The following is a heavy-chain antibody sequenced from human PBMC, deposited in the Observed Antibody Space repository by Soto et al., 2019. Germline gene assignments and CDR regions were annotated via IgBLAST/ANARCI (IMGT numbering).Heavy chain of an antibody. CDR3: AREYSGYDKTRFDP. CDR2: IYYSGTT. D-gene: IGHD5-12*01. CDR1: GGSSISGGNC. J-gene: IGHJ5*02. Sequence: ASETLSLTCTVSGGSSISGGNCWSWIRKHPGKGLEWIGYIYYSGTTYYNPSLKSRLTISVDTSRNQFSLKLSSVTAADTAVYYCAREYSGYDKTRFDPWGQGTLVTVSS. V-gene: IGHV4-31*03.